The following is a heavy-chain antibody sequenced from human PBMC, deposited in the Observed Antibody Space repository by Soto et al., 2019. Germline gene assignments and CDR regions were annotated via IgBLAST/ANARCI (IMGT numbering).Heavy chain of an antibody. CDR2: ISAYNGNT. CDR1: GYTFTSYG. Sequence: QVQLVQSGAEVKKPGASVKVSYKASGYTFTSYGISWVRQAPGQGLEWMGWISAYNGNTDYAQKLQGRVTMTTDTSTSTDYMELRSLRSDDTAVYYCARWEYDYVWGSYRSYYFDYWGQGTLVTVSS. CDR3: ARWEYDYVWGSYRSYYFDY. D-gene: IGHD3-16*02. J-gene: IGHJ4*02. V-gene: IGHV1-18*01.